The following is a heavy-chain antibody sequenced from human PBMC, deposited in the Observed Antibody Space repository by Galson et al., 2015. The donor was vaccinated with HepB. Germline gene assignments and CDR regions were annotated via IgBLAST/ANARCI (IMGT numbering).Heavy chain of an antibody. J-gene: IGHJ6*03. Sequence: YWSWIRQPAGKGLEWIGRIYTSGSTNYNPSLKSRVTMSVDTSKNQFSLKLSSVIAADTAVYYCARDQHYDFWSGYYSSRLYYYYMDVWGKGTTVTVSS. D-gene: IGHD3-3*01. V-gene: IGHV4-4*07. CDR1: Y. CDR2: IYTSGST. CDR3: ARDQHYDFWSGYYSSRLYYYYMDV.